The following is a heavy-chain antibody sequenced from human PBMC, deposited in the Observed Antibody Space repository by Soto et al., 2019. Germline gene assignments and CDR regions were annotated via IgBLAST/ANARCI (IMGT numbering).Heavy chain of an antibody. D-gene: IGHD6-13*01. CDR1: GGTFSSYA. V-gene: IGHV1-69*13. CDR3: ASMYSSSGADYYNYNEGD. Sequence: ASVKVSCKASGGTFSSYAISWVRQAPGQGLEWMGGIIPIFGTANYAQKFQGSVTITADESTSTAYMELRSLRSDDTAVYYCASMYSSSGADYYNYNEGDWGKGTRVSVSS. J-gene: IGHJ6*03. CDR2: IIPIFGTA.